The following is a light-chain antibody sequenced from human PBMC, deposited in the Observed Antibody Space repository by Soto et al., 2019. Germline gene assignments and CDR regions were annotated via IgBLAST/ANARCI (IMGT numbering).Light chain of an antibody. J-gene: IGLJ1*01. CDR3: SSYTSSSSYV. CDR2: DVS. Sequence: QSVLTQPAAVSESPGRSITISCTGTSSDVGGYNYVSWYQQHPGKAPKLMIYDVSNRPSGVSNRFSGSKSGNTASLTISGLQAEDEADYYCSSYTSSSSYVFGTGTKVTVL. CDR1: SSDVGGYNY. V-gene: IGLV2-14*01.